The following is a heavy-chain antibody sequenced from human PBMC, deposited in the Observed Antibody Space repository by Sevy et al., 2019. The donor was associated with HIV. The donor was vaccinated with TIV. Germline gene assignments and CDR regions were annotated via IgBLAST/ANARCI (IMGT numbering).Heavy chain of an antibody. Sequence: GGSLRLSCAVSGFNFAIYGFHWVRQAPGKGLEWVANTRHDETAKYYVDSVKGRFTVSRDNSKNTVFLQMNSLTPDDTGTYYCARDGVYYGMDVWGLGTTVTVSS. CDR1: GFNFAIYG. J-gene: IGHJ6*02. V-gene: IGHV3-30*02. CDR2: TRHDETAK. CDR3: ARDGVYYGMDV. D-gene: IGHD3-10*01.